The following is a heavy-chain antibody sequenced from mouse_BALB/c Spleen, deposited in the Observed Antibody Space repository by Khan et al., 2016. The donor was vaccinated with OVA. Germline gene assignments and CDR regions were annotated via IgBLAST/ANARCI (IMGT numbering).Heavy chain of an antibody. Sequence: VQLQQSGPGLVQPSQSLSITCTVSGFSLTTYGVHWVRQSPGKGLEWLGVIWSGGSTDYNEAFISRLNISKDSSKSQVFFKMNSLQVNDTAIYYGARKYDYDEGFDYWGQGTRVTVSA. J-gene: IGHJ3*01. CDR3: ARKYDYDEGFDY. CDR2: IWSGGST. D-gene: IGHD2-4*01. CDR1: GFSLTTYG. V-gene: IGHV2-2*02.